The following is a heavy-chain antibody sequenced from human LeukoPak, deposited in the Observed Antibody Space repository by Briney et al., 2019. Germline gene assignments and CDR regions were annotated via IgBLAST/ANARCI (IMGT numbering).Heavy chain of an antibody. Sequence: QPGGSLRLSCAASGFTFTTYYMTWVRQAPGKGLEWLANISQDGRTKYYADSVEGRFAISRDNAINSVFLQMNSLRAEDTAVYYCARVTGDRSYYYYMDVWGKGTTVTVSS. CDR2: ISQDGRTK. D-gene: IGHD7-27*01. CDR1: GFTFTTYY. V-gene: IGHV3-7*01. CDR3: ARVTGDRSYYYYMDV. J-gene: IGHJ6*03.